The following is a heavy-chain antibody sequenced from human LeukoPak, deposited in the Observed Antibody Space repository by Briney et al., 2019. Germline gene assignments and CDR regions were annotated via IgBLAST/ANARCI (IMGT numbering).Heavy chain of an antibody. CDR1: GFTFSSFA. D-gene: IGHD2-15*01. CDR3: AKATKAVVVDNFFDQ. CDR2: ISANGGGT. Sequence: QTGGSLRLSCAASGFTFSSFAMSWVRQGPGKGLEWVSGISANGGGTYYANSVKGRFTISRDNSKNTLHLQMNSQRAEDAAVYYCAKATKAVVVDNFFDQWGQGTLVTVSS. V-gene: IGHV3-23*01. J-gene: IGHJ4*02.